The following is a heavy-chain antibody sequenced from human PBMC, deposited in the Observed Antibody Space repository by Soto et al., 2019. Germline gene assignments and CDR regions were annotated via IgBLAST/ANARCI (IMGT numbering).Heavy chain of an antibody. CDR1: SGTFDNVA. J-gene: IGHJ4*02. CDR3: ARVVEKGRGYGVDS. V-gene: IGHV1-69*01. CDR2: IIPFFRTA. D-gene: IGHD2-15*01. Sequence: QMLLVQSGSEVKKPGSSVKVSCKASSGTFDNVAVSWVRQAPGQGFEWVGGIIPFFRTANYAQKFQGRVTITADASRRTGFLELRSLTSVDTAVYYCARVVEKGRGYGVDSWGQGTLVTVSS.